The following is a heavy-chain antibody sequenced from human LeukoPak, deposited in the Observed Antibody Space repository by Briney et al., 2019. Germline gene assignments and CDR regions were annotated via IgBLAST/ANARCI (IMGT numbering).Heavy chain of an antibody. J-gene: IGHJ5*02. CDR1: GFTVSSNY. V-gene: IGHV3-66*01. CDR2: IYSGGST. CDR3: ARDRRHGWFDP. Sequence: GGSLRLSCAASGFTVSSNYMSWVRQAPGKGLEWVSVIYSGGSTYYADSVKGRFTISRDNSKNTLYLQMNSLRAEDTDEYYCARDRRHGWFDPWGQGTLVTVSS.